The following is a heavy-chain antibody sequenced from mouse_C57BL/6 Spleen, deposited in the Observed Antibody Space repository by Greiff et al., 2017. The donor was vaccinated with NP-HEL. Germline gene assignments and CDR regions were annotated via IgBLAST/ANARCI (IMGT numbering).Heavy chain of an antibody. Sequence: QVQLQQPGAELVMPGASVKLSCKASGYTFTSYWMHWVKQRPGQGLEWIGEIDPSDSYTNYNQKFKGKSTLTVDKSSSTAYMQRSSLTSEDSAVYSGARNYDYERGFDYWGQGTTLTVSS. CDR3: ARNYDYERGFDY. CDR1: GYTFTSYW. D-gene: IGHD2-4*01. CDR2: IDPSDSYT. J-gene: IGHJ2*01. V-gene: IGHV1-69*01.